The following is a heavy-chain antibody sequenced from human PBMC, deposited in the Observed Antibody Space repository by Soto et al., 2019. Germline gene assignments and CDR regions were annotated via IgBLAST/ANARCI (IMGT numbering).Heavy chain of an antibody. CDR2: IWYDGDKK. V-gene: IGHV3-33*01. Sequence: QVQLVESGGGVVQPGRSLRLSCAASGFTLSSYGMHWVRQAPGKGLEWVAVIWYDGDKKYYADSVKVRFTISRDESKNTVYLHMSSLRGEDTGVYYCARGSAGSESVVVVPAIVFCSLDTWGQGTLVSVSS. J-gene: IGHJ5*02. CDR3: ARGSAGSESVVVVPAIVFCSLDT. CDR1: GFTLSSYG. D-gene: IGHD2-15*01.